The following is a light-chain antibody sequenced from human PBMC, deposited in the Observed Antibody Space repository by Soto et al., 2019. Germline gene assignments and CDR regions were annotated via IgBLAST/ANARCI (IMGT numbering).Light chain of an antibody. CDR3: QQYNDWPPLT. CDR1: QSVSSN. V-gene: IGKV3-15*01. J-gene: IGKJ4*01. Sequence: EIVMTQSPATLSVSPGERATVSCRASQSVSSNLAWYQQKPGQAPRLLIYGASTRATGIPARFSGSGSGTEFTLTISSLQSEDFAVYYCQQYNDWPPLTVGGGTKVDIK. CDR2: GAS.